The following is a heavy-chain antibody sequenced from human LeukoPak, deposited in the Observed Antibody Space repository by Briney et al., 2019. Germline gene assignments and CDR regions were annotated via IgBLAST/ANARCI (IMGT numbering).Heavy chain of an antibody. D-gene: IGHD2-8*01. J-gene: IGHJ4*02. CDR2: LYTGGIR. Sequence: GGSLRLSCEASGFSVTNNYMSWFRLAPGKGLGWGSDLYTGGIRYYAGLVRGRVTISRDESKNTLYLQMNNLRAEDTAIYYCTKMFTKDNWYGGPDYWGQGTLVSVSS. V-gene: IGHV3-53*01. CDR1: GFSVTNNY. CDR3: TKMFTKDNWYGGPDY.